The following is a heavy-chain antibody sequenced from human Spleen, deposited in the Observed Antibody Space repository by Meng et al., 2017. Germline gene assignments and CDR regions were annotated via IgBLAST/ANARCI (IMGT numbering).Heavy chain of an antibody. CDR2: VSYSGKT. CDR3: AGRDTYGMDV. Sequence: SETLSLTCNVSGASISSRSYYWGWIRQPPGKGLEWIGTVSYSGKTYYNPSLKSRVTISLDTSKSQFSLKLRSVTAADTAVYYCAGRDTYGMDVWGQGTMVTVSS. CDR1: GASISSRSYY. J-gene: IGHJ6*02. D-gene: IGHD1-26*01. V-gene: IGHV4-39*07.